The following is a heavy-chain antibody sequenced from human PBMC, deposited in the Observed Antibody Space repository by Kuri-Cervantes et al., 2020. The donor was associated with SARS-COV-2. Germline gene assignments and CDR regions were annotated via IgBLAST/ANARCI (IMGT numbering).Heavy chain of an antibody. CDR1: GGSFSGYY. CDR2: INHSGST. D-gene: IGHD2-15*01. V-gene: IGHV4-34*01. J-gene: IGHJ6*01. CDR3: ARGLRYCSGGSCPSGGYYYYGMDV. Sequence: SETLSLTCSVYGGSFSGYYWSWIRQPPGKGLEWIGEINHSGSTNYNPSLKSRVTISVDTSKNQFSLKLSSVTAADTAVYYCARGLRYCSGGSCPSGGYYYYGMDVWGKGPRSPSPQ.